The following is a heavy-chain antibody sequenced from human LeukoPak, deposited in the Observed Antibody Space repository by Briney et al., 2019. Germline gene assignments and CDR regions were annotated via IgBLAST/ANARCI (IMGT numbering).Heavy chain of an antibody. J-gene: IGHJ4*02. V-gene: IGHV1-69*01. Sequence: GASVKVSCKASGGTFISHAISWVRQAPGQGLEWMGGIIPIFGTANYAQKFQGRVTITADESTSTAYMELSSLRSEDTAVYYCASPPRGYSYGYFFDYWGQGTLVTVSS. D-gene: IGHD5-18*01. CDR1: GGTFISHA. CDR3: ASPPRGYSYGYFFDY. CDR2: IIPIFGTA.